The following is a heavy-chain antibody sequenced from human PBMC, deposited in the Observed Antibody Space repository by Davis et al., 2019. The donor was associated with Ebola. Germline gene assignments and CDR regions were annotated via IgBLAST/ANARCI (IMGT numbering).Heavy chain of an antibody. V-gene: IGHV1-46*01. CDR2: INPNDDTT. CDR1: GYTFTSYY. J-gene: IGHJ4*02. CDR3: ARGGGSWSVDY. D-gene: IGHD3-16*01. Sequence: ASVKVSCKASGYTFTSYYMHWVRQAPGQGLEWMGVINPNDDTTYYPQKFQGRVTMTRDTSTSTAYMELSSLRSEDTAVYYCARGGGSWSVDYWGQGTLVTVSS.